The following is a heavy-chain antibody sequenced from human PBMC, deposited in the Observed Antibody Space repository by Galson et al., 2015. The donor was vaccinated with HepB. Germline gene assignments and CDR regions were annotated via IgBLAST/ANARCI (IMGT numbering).Heavy chain of an antibody. CDR3: AKDSTRYNWNYPTSDAFDI. CDR1: GFTFSSYG. CDR2: ISYDGSNK. D-gene: IGHD1-7*01. V-gene: IGHV3-30*18. Sequence: SLRLSCAASGFTFSSYGMHWVRQAPGKGLEWVAVISYDGSNKYYADSVKGRFTISRDNSKNTLYLQMNSLRAEDTAVYYCAKDSTRYNWNYPTSDAFDIWGQGTMVTVSS. J-gene: IGHJ3*02.